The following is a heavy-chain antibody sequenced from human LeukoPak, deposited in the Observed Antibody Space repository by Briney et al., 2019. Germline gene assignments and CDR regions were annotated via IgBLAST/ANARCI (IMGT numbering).Heavy chain of an antibody. CDR2: ISSSSTI. CDR1: GFTFSSYS. CDR3: ARASSGYYVDY. Sequence: PGGSLRLSCAASGFTFSSYSMNWVRQAPGKGLEWVSYISSSSTIYYADSVKGRFTISRDNAENSLYLQMNSLRAEDTAVYYCARASSGYYVDYWGQGTLVTVSS. J-gene: IGHJ4*02. V-gene: IGHV3-48*04. D-gene: IGHD3-22*01.